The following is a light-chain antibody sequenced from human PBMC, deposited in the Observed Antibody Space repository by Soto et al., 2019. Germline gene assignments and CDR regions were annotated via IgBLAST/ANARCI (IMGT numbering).Light chain of an antibody. Sequence: ALTQPASVSGSPGQSITISCTGTSSDVGGYNYVSWYQQHPGKAPKLMIYEVSNRPSGVSNRFSGSKSGNTAPLTISGLQAEDEGDYYCSSYTSSTTLVFGTGTKVTVL. CDR3: SSYTSSTTLV. CDR2: EVS. CDR1: SSDVGGYNY. J-gene: IGLJ1*01. V-gene: IGLV2-14*01.